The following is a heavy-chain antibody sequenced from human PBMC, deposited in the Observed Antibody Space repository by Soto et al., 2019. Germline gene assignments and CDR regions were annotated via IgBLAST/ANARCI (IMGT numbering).Heavy chain of an antibody. V-gene: IGHV3-21*01. CDR2: ISSSSSYI. J-gene: IGHJ3*02. CDR1: GFTFSSYS. CDR3: ARAVFGDSSGYYYGWAFDI. Sequence: GGSLRLSCAASGFTFSSYSMNWVRQAPGKGLEWVSSISSSSSYIYYADSVKGRFTISRDNAKNSLYLQMNSLRAEDTAVYYCARAVFGDSSGYYYGWAFDIWGQGTMVTVSS. D-gene: IGHD3-22*01.